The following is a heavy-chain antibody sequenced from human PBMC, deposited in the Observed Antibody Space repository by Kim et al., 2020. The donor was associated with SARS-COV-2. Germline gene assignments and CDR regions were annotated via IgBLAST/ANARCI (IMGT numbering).Heavy chain of an antibody. J-gene: IGHJ5*02. D-gene: IGHD6-13*01. CDR1: GGSISSSSYY. Sequence: ETLSLTCTVSGGSISSSSYYWGWIRQPPGKGLEWIGSIYYSGSTYYNPSLKSRVTISVDTSKNQFSLKLSSVTAADTAVYYCARLGISSWYNWFDPWGQGTLVTVSS. CDR3: ARLGISSWYNWFDP. CDR2: IYYSGST. V-gene: IGHV4-39*01.